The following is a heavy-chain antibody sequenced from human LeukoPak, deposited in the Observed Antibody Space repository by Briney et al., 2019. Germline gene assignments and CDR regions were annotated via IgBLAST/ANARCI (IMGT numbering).Heavy chain of an antibody. Sequence: SETLTLTCAVSDDSLRGSSYYWAWIRQPPGEGLEWIGHIYYSGSTYYSPSLKSRVTISVDTSKKQFSLKLSSVTAADTAVYYCARQRDGYSYEGFDYWGQGTLVTVSS. CDR1: DDSLRGSSYY. D-gene: IGHD5-24*01. CDR2: IYYSGST. V-gene: IGHV4-39*01. CDR3: ARQRDGYSYEGFDY. J-gene: IGHJ4*02.